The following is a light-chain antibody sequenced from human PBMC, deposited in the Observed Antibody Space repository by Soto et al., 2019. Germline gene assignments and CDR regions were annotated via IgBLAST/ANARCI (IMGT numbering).Light chain of an antibody. CDR1: QRVSPN. V-gene: IGKV3-15*01. J-gene: IGKJ1*01. Sequence: IVMTQSPATLSVSPGERATLSCRASQRVSPNLACYQQGPGQAPSLIISGAYTRATGIPARFSGSGSGTEFTLTISSLQSEDFAIYYCQQYNKWPRTFGQGTKVDIK. CDR3: QQYNKWPRT. CDR2: GAY.